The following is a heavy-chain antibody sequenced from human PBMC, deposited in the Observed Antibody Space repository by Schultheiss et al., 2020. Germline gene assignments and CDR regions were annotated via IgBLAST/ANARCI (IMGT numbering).Heavy chain of an antibody. CDR2: ISYDGSNK. CDR3: ARVEMATAYYYYYYGMDV. CDR1: GFTFSSYD. D-gene: IGHD5-24*01. Sequence: GESLKISCAASGFTFSSYDMHWVRQAPGKGLEWVAVISYDGSNKYYADSVKGRFTISRDNAKNSLYLQMNSLRVEDTAVYYCARVEMATAYYYYYYGMDVWGQGTTVTVSS. J-gene: IGHJ6*02. V-gene: IGHV3-30*03.